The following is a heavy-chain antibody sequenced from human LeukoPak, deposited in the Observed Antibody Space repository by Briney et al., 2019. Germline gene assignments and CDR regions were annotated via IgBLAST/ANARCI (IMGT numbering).Heavy chain of an antibody. CDR1: GGTFSSYA. CDR3: ARDGVGWFDP. D-gene: IGHD3-10*01. CDR2: IIPILGIA. Sequence: SVKVSCKASGGTFSSYAISWVRQAPGQGLEWMGRIIPILGIANYAQKFQGRVTITADKSTSTAYTELSSLRSEDTAVYYCARDGVGWFDPWGQGTLVTASS. V-gene: IGHV1-69*04. J-gene: IGHJ5*02.